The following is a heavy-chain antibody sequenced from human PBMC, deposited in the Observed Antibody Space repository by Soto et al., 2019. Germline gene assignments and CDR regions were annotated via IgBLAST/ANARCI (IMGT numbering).Heavy chain of an antibody. V-gene: IGHV1-3*01. J-gene: IGHJ5*02. D-gene: IGHD2-8*02. CDR2: VTGDTGGP. Sequence: QVHLVQSGAVVKEPGDSVKVSCMTTGYTFTTYAIHWVRQAPAGGLEWVGWVTGDTGGPKYAREVQGGVTIARIVAARTSYLQSTSRTSEVTAVYFCTGGNPGVDPRAAGALVSIS. CDR1: GYTFTTYA. CDR3: TGGNPGVDP.